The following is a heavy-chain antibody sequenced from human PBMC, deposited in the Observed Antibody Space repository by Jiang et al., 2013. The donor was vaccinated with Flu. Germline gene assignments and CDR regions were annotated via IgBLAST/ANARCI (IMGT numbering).Heavy chain of an antibody. D-gene: IGHD3-3*01. CDR3: ARWIAYDFWSGYTPRDSLDP. CDR1: GGSISSGGYY. Sequence: GLVKPSQTLSLTCTVSGGSISSGGYYWTWIRQHPGKGLEWIGYIYYSGSTYYNPSLKSRLTISVDRSKNQFSLKLSSVTAADTAVYYCARWIAYDFWSGYTPRDSLDPWGQGTLVTVSS. CDR2: IYYSGST. J-gene: IGHJ5*02. V-gene: IGHV4-31*03.